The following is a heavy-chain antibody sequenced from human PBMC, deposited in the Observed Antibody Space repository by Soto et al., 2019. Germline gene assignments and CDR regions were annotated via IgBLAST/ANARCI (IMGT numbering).Heavy chain of an antibody. CDR2: IYSGGYT. V-gene: IGHV3-53*01. CDR3: ATRGGGGGY. J-gene: IGHJ4*02. Sequence: EVQLVESGGGLIQPGGSLRLSCAVSGFTVSNNYMSWVRQAPGKGLEGVSVIYSGGYTAYGDSVKGRFTISRDNSKNTINLQMSGLRPGARAVYDWATRGGGGGYWGQGTLVTVSS. CDR1: GFTVSNNY. D-gene: IGHD3-10*01.